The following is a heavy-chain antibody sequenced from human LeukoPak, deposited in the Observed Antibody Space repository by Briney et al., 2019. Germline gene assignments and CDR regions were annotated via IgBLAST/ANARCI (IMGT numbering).Heavy chain of an antibody. J-gene: IGHJ6*04. V-gene: IGHV3-23*01. CDR1: GFTFSSYA. D-gene: IGHD6-19*01. CDR2: ISGSGGST. CDR3: AKDFSSQSIAVAGRPYYYYYGMDV. Sequence: GGSLRLSYAASGFTFSSYAMSWVRQAPGKGLEWVSAISGSGGSTYYADSVKGRFTISRDNSKNTLYLQMNSLRAEDTAVYYCAKDFSSQSIAVAGRPYYYYYGMDVWGKGTTVTVSS.